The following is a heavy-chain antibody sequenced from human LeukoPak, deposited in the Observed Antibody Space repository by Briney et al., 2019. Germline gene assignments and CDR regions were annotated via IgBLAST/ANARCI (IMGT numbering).Heavy chain of an antibody. CDR1: GGSISSYY. CDR3: ARGDRYNWNDDYFDY. CDR2: IYYSGST. V-gene: IGHV4-59*01. Sequence: SETLSLTGTVSGGSISSYYWSWIRQPPGKGLEGIGYIYYSGSTNYNPSLKSRVTISVDTSKNQFSLKLSSVTAADTAVYYCARGDRYNWNDDYFDYWGQGTLVTVSS. J-gene: IGHJ4*02. D-gene: IGHD1-20*01.